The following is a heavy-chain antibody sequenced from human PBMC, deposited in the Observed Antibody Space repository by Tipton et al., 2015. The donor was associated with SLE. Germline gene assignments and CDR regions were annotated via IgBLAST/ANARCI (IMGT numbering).Heavy chain of an antibody. CDR2: IYHSGST. CDR3: TYGSGSFNWFDP. Sequence: TLSLTCAVSGYSISSGYYWGWIRQSPGKGLEWIGSIYHSGSTYYNPSLKSRVTISVDTSKNQFSLKLSSVTAADTAVYYCTYGSGSFNWFDPWGQGTLVTVSS. CDR1: GYSISSGYY. V-gene: IGHV4-38-2*01. J-gene: IGHJ5*02. D-gene: IGHD3-10*01.